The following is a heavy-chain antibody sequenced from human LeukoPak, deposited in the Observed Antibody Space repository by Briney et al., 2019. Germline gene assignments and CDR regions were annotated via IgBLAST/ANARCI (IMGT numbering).Heavy chain of an antibody. Sequence: PSETLSLTCTVSGGSISSYYWSWIRQPAGKGLEWIRRIYTSGSTNYNPSLKSRVTMSVDTSKNQFSLKLSSVSAADTAVYYCARDWPSGWSYYFDYWGQGTLVTVSS. J-gene: IGHJ4*02. D-gene: IGHD6-19*01. CDR1: GGSISSYY. V-gene: IGHV4-4*07. CDR3: ARDWPSGWSYYFDY. CDR2: IYTSGST.